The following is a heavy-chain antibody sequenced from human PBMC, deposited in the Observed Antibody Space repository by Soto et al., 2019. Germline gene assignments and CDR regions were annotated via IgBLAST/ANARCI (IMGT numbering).Heavy chain of an antibody. D-gene: IGHD3-9*01. V-gene: IGHV4-39*01. CDR3: ARLRYFDWLLFYFDY. CDR1: GGSISSSSYY. J-gene: IGHJ4*02. Sequence: PSETLSLTCTVSGGSISSSSYYWGWIRQPPGKGLEWIGSIYYSGSTYYNPSLKSRVTISVDTSKNQFSLKLSSVTAADTAVYYCARLRYFDWLLFYFDYWGQGTLVTVSS. CDR2: IYYSGST.